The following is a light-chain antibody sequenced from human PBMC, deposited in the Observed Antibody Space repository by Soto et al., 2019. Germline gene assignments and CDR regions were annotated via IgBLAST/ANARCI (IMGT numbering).Light chain of an antibody. CDR2: TTT. CDR1: TGAVTSDYY. Sequence: QAVVTQEPSLTVSPGGTVTLTCASNTGAVTSDYYPNWFQQKAGQAPRTLIYTTTKKHSWTPARFSGSLLGGKAALTLSGAQPGDEAEYYCLLYYGGAVVFGGGTKLTVL. CDR3: LLYYGGAVV. J-gene: IGLJ3*02. V-gene: IGLV7-43*01.